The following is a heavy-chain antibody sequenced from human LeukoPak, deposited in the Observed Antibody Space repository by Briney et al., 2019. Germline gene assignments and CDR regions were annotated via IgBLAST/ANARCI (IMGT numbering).Heavy chain of an antibody. CDR1: GGSISDGSYY. V-gene: IGHV4-39*01. D-gene: IGHD3-10*01. J-gene: IGHJ5*02. Sequence: PSETLSLTCTVSGGSISDGSYYWGWIRQPPGKGLDWIGSSRYGGNTYYTPSLDSRVTISVDTSKNQFSLRLNSLTAADTAVYYCARHARLNSGENWFDPWGQGTLVTVSS. CDR3: ARHARLNSGENWFDP. CDR2: SRYGGNT.